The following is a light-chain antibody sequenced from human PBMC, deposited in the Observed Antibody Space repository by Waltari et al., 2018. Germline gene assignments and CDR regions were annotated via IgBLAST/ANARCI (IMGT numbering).Light chain of an antibody. V-gene: IGLV2-14*01. CDR2: EVS. CDR1: RHDVGGSNT. Sequence: QSALTQPASVSGSPGQSITISCTATRHDVGGSNTVSWYQQHPGKAPKLMIYEVSNRPSGVSNRFSGSKSGNTASLTISGLQAEDEADYYCSSYTSSSSLFGGGTKLTVL. J-gene: IGLJ2*01. CDR3: SSYTSSSSL.